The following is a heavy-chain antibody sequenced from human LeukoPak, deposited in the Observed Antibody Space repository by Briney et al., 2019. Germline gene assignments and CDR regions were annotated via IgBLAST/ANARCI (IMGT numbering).Heavy chain of an antibody. D-gene: IGHD2-15*01. CDR3: ARRNLLLGGSFDS. V-gene: IGHV4-39*01. J-gene: IGHJ4*02. CDR1: GDSIVSNYYY. Sequence: SETLSLTCNVSGDSIVSNYYYWAWFRQPPRSGLEWLGNIFFSGSSYYNPSLGSRVAMSVDTSKNQFSLKLNSVTAADTSVYFCARRNLLLGGSFDSRGQGSLVIVSS. CDR2: IFFSGSS.